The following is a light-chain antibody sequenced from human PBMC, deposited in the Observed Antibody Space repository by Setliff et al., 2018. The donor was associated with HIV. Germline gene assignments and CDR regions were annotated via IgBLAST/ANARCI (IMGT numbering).Light chain of an antibody. CDR3: SSYTSSSIVV. Sequence: QSVLTQPASVSGSPGQSITISCTGTSSDVGGYNYVSWYQQHPGKAPKLMIYDVSKRPSGVSNRFSGSKSGNTASLTISGLQAEDEADYYCSSYTSSSIVVFGGGTKVTV. J-gene: IGLJ2*01. V-gene: IGLV2-14*01. CDR2: DVS. CDR1: SSDVGGYNY.